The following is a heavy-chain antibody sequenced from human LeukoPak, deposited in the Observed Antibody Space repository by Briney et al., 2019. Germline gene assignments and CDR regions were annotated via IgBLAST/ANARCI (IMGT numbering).Heavy chain of an antibody. CDR2: INPNSGGT. V-gene: IGHV1-2*06. Sequence: ASVKVSRKASGYTFTSYYMHWVRQAPGQGLEWMGRINPNSGGTNYAQKFQGRVTMTRDTSISTAYMELSRLRSDDTAVYYCAMDGMRTTFDYWGQGTLVTVSS. CDR1: GYTFTSYY. D-gene: IGHD4-11*01. J-gene: IGHJ4*02. CDR3: AMDGMRTTFDY.